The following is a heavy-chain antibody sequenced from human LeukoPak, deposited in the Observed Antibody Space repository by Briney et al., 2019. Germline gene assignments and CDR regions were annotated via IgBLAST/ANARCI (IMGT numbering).Heavy chain of an antibody. CDR1: GYTFTSYD. CDR3: ARAIVVVPAEYYYYYYYMDV. J-gene: IGHJ6*03. Sequence: ASVKVSCKASGYTFTSYDINWVRQATGQGLEWMGWMNPNSGNTGYAQKFQGRVTMTRNTSISTAYMELSSLRAEDTAVYYCARAIVVVPAEYYYYYYYMDVWGKGTTVTVSS. D-gene: IGHD2-2*01. V-gene: IGHV1-8*01. CDR2: MNPNSGNT.